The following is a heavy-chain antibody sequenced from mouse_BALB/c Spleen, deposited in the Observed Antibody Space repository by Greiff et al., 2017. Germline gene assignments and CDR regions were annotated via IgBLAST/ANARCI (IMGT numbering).Heavy chain of an antibody. CDR3: ARDDLFDY. V-gene: IGHV5-4*02. CDR1: GFTFSDYY. CDR2: ISDGGSYT. J-gene: IGHJ2*01. Sequence: EVQRVESGGGLVKPGGSLKLSCAASGFTFSDYYMYWVRQTPEKRLEWVATISDGGSYTYYPDSVKGRFTISRDNAKNNLYLQMSSLKSEDTAMYYCARDDLFDYWGQGTTLTVSS.